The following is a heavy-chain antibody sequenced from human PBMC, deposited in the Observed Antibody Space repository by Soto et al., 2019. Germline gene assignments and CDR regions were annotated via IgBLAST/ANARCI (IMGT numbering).Heavy chain of an antibody. CDR2: IYYSGSA. CDR1: GASISRGAYY. D-gene: IGHD7-27*01. J-gene: IGHJ5*02. Sequence: QAQLQESGPGLVKPSQTLSLTCSVSGASISRGAYYWSWIRQHPGKGLEWIGNIYYSGSAYYNPSLKSRVAISVDTSQNQFSLRLSSVTAADTAVYYCARGVLANWGPENWFDPWGQGTLVTVSS. V-gene: IGHV4-31*03. CDR3: ARGVLANWGPENWFDP.